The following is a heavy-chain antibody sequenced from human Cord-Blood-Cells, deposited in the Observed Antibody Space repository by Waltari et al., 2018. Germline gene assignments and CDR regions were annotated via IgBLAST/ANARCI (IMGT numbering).Heavy chain of an antibody. CDR1: GGSISSSSYY. CDR3: ARRDYYGSGSYDY. Sequence: QLQLQESGPGLVKPSETLSLTCTVSGGSISSSSYYWGWIRQPPGKGLEWIGSIYYSGSNYYNPSLKSRVTISVDTSKNQFSLKLSSVTAADTAVYYCARRDYYGSGSYDYWGQGTLVTVSS. J-gene: IGHJ4*02. V-gene: IGHV4-39*01. D-gene: IGHD3-10*01. CDR2: IYYSGSN.